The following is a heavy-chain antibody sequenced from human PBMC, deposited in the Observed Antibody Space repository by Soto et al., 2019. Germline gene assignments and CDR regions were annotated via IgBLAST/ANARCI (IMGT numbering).Heavy chain of an antibody. J-gene: IGHJ6*02. CDR2: ISWNSGSI. Sequence: EVQLVESGGGLVQPGRSLRLSCAASGFTFDDYAMHWVRQAPGKGLEWVSGISWNSGSIGYADSVKGRFTISRDNAKNSLYLQMKSLRAEDTALYYCAKDIGKNYYYYGMDVWGQGTTVTVSS. CDR1: GFTFDDYA. CDR3: AKDIGKNYYYYGMDV. V-gene: IGHV3-9*01.